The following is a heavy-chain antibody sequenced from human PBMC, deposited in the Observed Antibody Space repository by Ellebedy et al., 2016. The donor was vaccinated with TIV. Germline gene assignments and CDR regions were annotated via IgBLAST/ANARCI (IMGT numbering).Heavy chain of an antibody. J-gene: IGHJ1*01. CDR3: ARGPEGNDFGDYGYLGYFQH. CDR2: ISSDGSSK. Sequence: GESLKISCAASGFTFNNYAIHWVRHAPGKGLEWVAVISSDGSSKSYADSVKGRFTISRDNSKNTLYLQMHSLRAEDTAVYYCARGPEGNDFGDYGYLGYFQHWGQGTLVTVSS. CDR1: GFTFNNYA. V-gene: IGHV3-30-3*01. D-gene: IGHD4-17*01.